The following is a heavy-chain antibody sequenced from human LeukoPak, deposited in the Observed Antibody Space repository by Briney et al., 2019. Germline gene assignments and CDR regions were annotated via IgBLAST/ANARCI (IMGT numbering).Heavy chain of an antibody. J-gene: IGHJ4*02. CDR1: GFTFRSYA. D-gene: IGHD6-13*01. Sequence: GGSLRLSCAASGFTFRSYAMSWVRQAPGKGLGWVSAISGSGGSTSYADSVKGRLTISRDNSKNTLYLKMNSLRAEDTAVHYFSKPPSSWSDYFDYWGQGTLVTVSS. CDR2: ISGSGGST. CDR3: SKPPSSWSDYFDY. V-gene: IGHV3-23*01.